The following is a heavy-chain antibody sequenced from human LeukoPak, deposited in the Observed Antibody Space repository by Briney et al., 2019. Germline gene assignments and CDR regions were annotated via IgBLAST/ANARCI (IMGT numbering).Heavy chain of an antibody. CDR2: SCSSGST. CDR1: GGSISSNC. Sequence: SETLSLTCTVSGGSISSNCWNWIRQPPGKGLEWIGYSCSSGSTNYNPSLMSRVTISIDRSKKQFSLRLFSVTAADTAVDYCARLQRQLVTGYDYWRQGTLVTVSS. CDR3: ARLQRQLVTGYDY. D-gene: IGHD6-13*01. V-gene: IGHV4-4*09. J-gene: IGHJ4*02.